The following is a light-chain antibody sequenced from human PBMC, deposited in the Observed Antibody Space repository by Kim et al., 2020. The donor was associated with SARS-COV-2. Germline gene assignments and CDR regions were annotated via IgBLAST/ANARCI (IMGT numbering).Light chain of an antibody. V-gene: IGKV2-30*01. Sequence: PASISCRSSQSLVYSDGNTYLTWFHQRPGQSPRRLVYKVSSRDSGVPDRVSGSGSGTDFTLKISRVEAEDVGIYYCMQGTHWAPTFGQGTKVDIK. J-gene: IGKJ1*01. CDR1: QSLVYSDGNTY. CDR3: MQGTHWAPT. CDR2: KVS.